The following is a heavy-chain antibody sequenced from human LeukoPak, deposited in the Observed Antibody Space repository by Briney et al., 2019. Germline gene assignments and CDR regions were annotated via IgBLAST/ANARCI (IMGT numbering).Heavy chain of an antibody. CDR2: ISYDGSNK. CDR3: ARHSSSSYHFDY. D-gene: IGHD6-6*01. V-gene: IGHV3-30*03. Sequence: PGGSLRLSCAASGFTFSSYGMHWVRQAPGKGLEWVAVISYDGSNKYYADSVKGRFTISRDNAKNSLYLQTNSLRAEDTAVYYCARHSSSSYHFDYWGQGTLVTVSS. CDR1: GFTFSSYG. J-gene: IGHJ4*02.